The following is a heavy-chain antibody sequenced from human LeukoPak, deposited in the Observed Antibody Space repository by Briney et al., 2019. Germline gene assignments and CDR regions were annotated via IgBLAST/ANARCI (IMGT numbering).Heavy chain of an antibody. CDR1: GYTFTSYG. CDR2: ISAYNGNT. D-gene: IGHD1-26*01. J-gene: IGHJ5*02. V-gene: IGHV1-18*01. Sequence: ASVTVSCKASGYTFTSYGISWVRQAPGQGLEWMGWISAYNGNTNYAQTLQGRVTMTTHTSTSTAYMELRSLISDDTAVYYCATSQVSARYSGSYYDWFDPWGQGTLVTVSS. CDR3: ATSQVSARYSGSYYDWFDP.